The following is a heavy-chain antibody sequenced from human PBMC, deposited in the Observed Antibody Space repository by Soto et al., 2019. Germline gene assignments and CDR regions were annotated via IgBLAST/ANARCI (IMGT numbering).Heavy chain of an antibody. J-gene: IGHJ5*01. CDR2: ISSGSSYI. CDR3: ARDILSGGAYPDS. Sequence: LRLSCAASGFTFSTYTMNWVRQSPGKGLEWISSISSGSSYIYYAGSVKGRFTISRDNAKNSLFLQMNSLRADDTAVYYCARDILSGGAYPDSWGQGTKVTVSS. CDR1: GFTFSTYT. D-gene: IGHD3-10*01. V-gene: IGHV3-21*01.